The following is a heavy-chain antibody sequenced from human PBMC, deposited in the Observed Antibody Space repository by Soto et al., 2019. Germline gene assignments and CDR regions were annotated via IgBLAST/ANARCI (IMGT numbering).Heavy chain of an antibody. J-gene: IGHJ4*02. D-gene: IGHD2-21*02. CDR2: IIPIFGTA. Sequence: SVKVSCKASGGTFSSYAISWVRQAPGQGLEWMGGIIPIFGTANYAQKFQGRVTITADESTSTAYMELSSLRSEDTAVYYCARVSQAYCGGDCYSWSFDYWGQGTLVTVSS. CDR3: ARVSQAYCGGDCYSWSFDY. CDR1: GGTFSSYA. V-gene: IGHV1-69*13.